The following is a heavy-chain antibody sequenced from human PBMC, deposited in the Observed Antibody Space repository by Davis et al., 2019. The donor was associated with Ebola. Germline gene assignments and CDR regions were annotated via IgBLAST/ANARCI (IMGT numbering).Heavy chain of an antibody. CDR2: IKQDGSEK. CDR3: AKDSRDYGRRLYYFDY. V-gene: IGHV3-7*01. CDR1: GFTFSSYW. J-gene: IGHJ4*02. D-gene: IGHD4-17*01. Sequence: PGGSLRLSCAASGFTFSSYWMSWVRQAPGKRLEWVANIKQDGSEKYYVDSVKGRFTISRDNSKNTLYLQMNSLRAEDTAVYYCAKDSRDYGRRLYYFDYWGQGTLVTVSS.